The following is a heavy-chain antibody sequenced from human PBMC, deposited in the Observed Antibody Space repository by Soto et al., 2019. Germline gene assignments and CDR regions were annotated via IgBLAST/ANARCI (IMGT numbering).Heavy chain of an antibody. CDR1: GYSFTNYW. V-gene: IGHV5-10-1*01. Sequence: GESLKISCKASGYSFTNYWITWMRQTPGKGLECMGMIDPSDSYSNYSPSFQGHVTMSVDKSISSAYLQFSSLKASDTAMYYCAGHGNILSVFSAADNWGRGARFTVS. CDR2: IDPSDSYS. CDR3: AGHGNILSVFSAADN. J-gene: IGHJ4*02. D-gene: IGHD3-9*01.